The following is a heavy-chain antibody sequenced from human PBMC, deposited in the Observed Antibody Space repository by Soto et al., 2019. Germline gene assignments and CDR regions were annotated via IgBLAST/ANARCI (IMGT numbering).Heavy chain of an antibody. J-gene: IGHJ4*02. D-gene: IGHD3-22*01. CDR2: IYYSGST. Sequence: SETLSLTCTVSGGSISSYYWSWIRQPPGKGLEWIGYIYYSGSTNYNPSLKSRVTISVDTSKNQFSLKLSSVTAADTAVYYCARGNESGYYYFDYWGQGTRVTVSS. CDR1: GGSISSYY. CDR3: ARGNESGYYYFDY. V-gene: IGHV4-59*01.